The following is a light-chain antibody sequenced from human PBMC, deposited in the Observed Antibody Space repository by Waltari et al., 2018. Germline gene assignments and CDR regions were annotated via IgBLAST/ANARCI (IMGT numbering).Light chain of an antibody. Sequence: QSALTQPASVSGSPGQSITIPCPGTSTDVGNYKRVPWYQQPPGKAPKLMIYAVSKRPSGVSDRFSGSKSGDMASLTISGLQPEDEAEYFCSSYAGSSKGVFGGGTKVTVL. J-gene: IGLJ2*01. V-gene: IGLV2-23*02. CDR1: STDVGNYKR. CDR3: SSYAGSSKGV. CDR2: AVS.